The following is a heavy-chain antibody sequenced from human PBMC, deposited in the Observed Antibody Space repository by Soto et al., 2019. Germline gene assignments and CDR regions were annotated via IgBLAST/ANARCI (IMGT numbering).Heavy chain of an antibody. V-gene: IGHV1-2*04. CDR2: INPNSGAT. Sequence: QVQLVQSGAEVKKPGASVKVSCKASGYSFVGYYIHWVRQAPGQGLEWMGWINPNSGATTYVHYLEGWVTMTRDTSISTAYMELRRLRLDDTAVYYCTRSRVTTIPYFEYWGQGTLVTVSS. J-gene: IGHJ4*02. CDR1: GYSFVGYY. D-gene: IGHD5-12*01. CDR3: TRSRVTTIPYFEY.